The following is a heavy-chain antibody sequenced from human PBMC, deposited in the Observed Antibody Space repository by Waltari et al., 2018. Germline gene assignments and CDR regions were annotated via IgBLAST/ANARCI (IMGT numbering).Heavy chain of an antibody. Sequence: QVQLQESGPGLVRPSATLSLTCTVPGDSITNYSWNWIRQPPGSQLEWIGHVSYSGTTIYNPPLESRVSISLDTSKNQFSLELTSVTAADTAVYYCARRVAMVAGSSAGSWLDPWGQGTLVTVSS. D-gene: IGHD3-10*01. CDR3: ARRVAMVAGSSAGSWLDP. J-gene: IGHJ5*02. V-gene: IGHV4-59*08. CDR2: VSYSGTT. CDR1: GDSITNYS.